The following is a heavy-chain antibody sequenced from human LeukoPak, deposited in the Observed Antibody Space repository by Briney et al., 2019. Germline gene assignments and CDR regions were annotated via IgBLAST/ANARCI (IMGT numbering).Heavy chain of an antibody. CDR2: IRYDGSNK. D-gene: IGHD3-16*01. CDR1: GFTFSSYG. CDR3: ANNYDYVWGSEY. Sequence: GGSLRLSCAASGFTFSSYGMHWVRQAPGKGLEWVAFIRYDGSNKYYADSVKGRFTISRDNSKNTLYLQMNSLRAEDTAVYYCANNYDYVWGSEYWGQGTLVTVSS. J-gene: IGHJ4*02. V-gene: IGHV3-30*02.